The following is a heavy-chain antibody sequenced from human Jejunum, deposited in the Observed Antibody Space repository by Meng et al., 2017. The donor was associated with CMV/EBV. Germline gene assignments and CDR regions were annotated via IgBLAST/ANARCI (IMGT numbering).Heavy chain of an antibody. D-gene: IGHD5-24*01. CDR2: ISSSTLYT. V-gene: IGHV3-21*06. Sequence: VVSDFTNSTYTMSWVRQAPGKGLEWVSSISSSTLYTLYADSVKGRFTVSRDNAENSLYLQMNSLRAEDTAVYYCARDARDYHGMDVWGQGTTVTVSS. CDR1: DFTNSTYT. J-gene: IGHJ6*02. CDR3: ARDARDYHGMDV.